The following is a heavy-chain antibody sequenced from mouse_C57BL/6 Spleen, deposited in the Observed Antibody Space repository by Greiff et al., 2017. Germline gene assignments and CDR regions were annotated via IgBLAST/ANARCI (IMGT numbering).Heavy chain of an antibody. D-gene: IGHD2-4*01. Sequence: QVQLKESGPELVKPGASVKISCKASGYAFSSSWMNWVKQRPGKGLEWIGRIYPGDGDTNYNGKFKGKATLTADKSSSTAYMQLSSLTSEDSAVYFCARSYYDYDEAWFAYWGQGTLVTVSA. CDR1: GYAFSSSW. V-gene: IGHV1-82*01. J-gene: IGHJ3*01. CDR2: IYPGDGDT. CDR3: ARSYYDYDEAWFAY.